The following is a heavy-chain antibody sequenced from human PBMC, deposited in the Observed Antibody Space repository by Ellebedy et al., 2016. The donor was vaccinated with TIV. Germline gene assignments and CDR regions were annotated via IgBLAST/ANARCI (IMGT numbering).Heavy chain of an antibody. CDR2: MFHSGST. CDR3: ARLITGGHSHYYNLDV. V-gene: IGHV4-38-2*02. D-gene: IGHD2-8*02. Sequence: SETLSLXCIVSDYSISSGYYWGWIRQPPGQGLEWIGSMFHSGSTYYNPSLKSRVTISIDTSKNQFSLKLSSVTAADTAIYFCARLITGGHSHYYNLDVWGEGTTVTVSS. J-gene: IGHJ6*03. CDR1: DYSISSGYY.